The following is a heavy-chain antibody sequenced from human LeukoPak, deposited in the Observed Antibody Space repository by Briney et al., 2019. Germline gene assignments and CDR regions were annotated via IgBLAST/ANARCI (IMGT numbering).Heavy chain of an antibody. CDR1: GYRFNAYW. CDR3: ARPNITSYYDSRGYDAFDV. Sequence: GESLKISCKGSGYRFNAYWIAWVRQMPGKGLEWMGIIYPDDSDTRYSPSFEGQVTIPADKSVRTAYLQWSSLKASDTAMYYCARPNITSYYDSRGYDAFDVWGQGTMVTVSS. D-gene: IGHD3-22*01. J-gene: IGHJ3*01. CDR2: IYPDDSDT. V-gene: IGHV5-51*01.